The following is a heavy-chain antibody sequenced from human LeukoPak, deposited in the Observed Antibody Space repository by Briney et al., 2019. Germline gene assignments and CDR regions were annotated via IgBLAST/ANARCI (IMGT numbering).Heavy chain of an antibody. CDR3: ARDRRPTIGVPYYFDY. D-gene: IGHD2-2*01. Sequence: GGSLRLSCAASGFIFSDYAFHWVRQGPGKGLEGVAVISYDGGNIYYADSVKGRFLISRDNSINTLYLQIYSLKPEDTAVYYCARDRRPTIGVPYYFDYWGQGTLVTVSS. CDR2: ISYDGGNI. CDR1: GFIFSDYA. V-gene: IGHV3-30*04. J-gene: IGHJ4*02.